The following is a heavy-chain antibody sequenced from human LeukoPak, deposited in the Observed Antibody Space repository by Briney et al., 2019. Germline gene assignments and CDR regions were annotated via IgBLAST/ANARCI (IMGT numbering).Heavy chain of an antibody. V-gene: IGHV1-18*01. CDR1: GYAFTSYG. Sequence: ASVKVSCKASGYAFTSYGISWVRQAPGQGLEWMGWISAYNGNTNYAQKLQGRVTMTTDTSTSTAYMELRSLRSDDTAVYYCARDSPRYYDSSGYSTNQYDYWGQGTLVTVSS. J-gene: IGHJ4*02. CDR2: ISAYNGNT. CDR3: ARDSPRYYDSSGYSTNQYDY. D-gene: IGHD3-22*01.